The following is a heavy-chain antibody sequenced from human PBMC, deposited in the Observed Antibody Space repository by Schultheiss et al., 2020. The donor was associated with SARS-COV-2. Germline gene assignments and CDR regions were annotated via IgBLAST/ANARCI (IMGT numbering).Heavy chain of an antibody. Sequence: GGSLRLSCSASGFTFSSYAMHWVRQAPGKGLEYVSAISSNGGSTYYADSVKGRFTISRDNSKNTLYLQMNSLRAEDTAVYYCAEAAAGTRGVDYWGQGTLVTVSS. CDR1: GFTFSSYA. J-gene: IGHJ4*02. CDR3: AEAAAGTRGVDY. D-gene: IGHD6-13*01. V-gene: IGHV3-64*04. CDR2: ISSNGGST.